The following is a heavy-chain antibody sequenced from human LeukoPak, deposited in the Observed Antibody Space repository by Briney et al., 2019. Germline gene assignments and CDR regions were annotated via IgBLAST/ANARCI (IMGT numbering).Heavy chain of an antibody. CDR1: GFTFSSYS. V-gene: IGHV3-21*01. CDR2: ISSSSSYI. Sequence: GGSLRLSCAASGFTFSSYSMNWVRQAPGKGLEWVSSISSSSSYIYYADSVKGRFTIARDNAKNSLYLQMSSLRAEDTAVYYCVKWLGTDYWGQGTLVTVSS. J-gene: IGHJ4*02. D-gene: IGHD5-12*01. CDR3: VKWLGTDY.